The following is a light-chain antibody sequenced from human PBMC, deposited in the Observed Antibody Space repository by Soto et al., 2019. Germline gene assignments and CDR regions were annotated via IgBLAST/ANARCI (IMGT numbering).Light chain of an antibody. V-gene: IGKV3-20*01. J-gene: IGKJ2*01. Sequence: EIVLTQSPGTLSLFPGERATLSCRASQSVSSSYLAWYQQKPGQAPRLLIYGASSRATGIPDRFSGSGSGTDVTLTISRLEPEDFAVYYCQQYGSSSYTFGQGTKLEIK. CDR3: QQYGSSSYT. CDR2: GAS. CDR1: QSVSSSY.